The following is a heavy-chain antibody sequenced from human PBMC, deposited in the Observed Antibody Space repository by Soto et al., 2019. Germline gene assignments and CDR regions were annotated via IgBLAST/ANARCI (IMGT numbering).Heavy chain of an antibody. CDR1: GFTFRRYA. J-gene: IGHJ6*02. V-gene: IGHV3-30*07. D-gene: IGHD3-22*01. Sequence: GGSLRLSCEGSGFTFRRYAMHWVRQAPGKGLDWVAVISADGGLEFYADSVKGRFAISRDNYKNTLYLQMNSLRAEDTAVYYCARDPDDSSGYYYYGMDVWGQGTTVTVSS. CDR3: ARDPDDSSGYYYYGMDV. CDR2: ISADGGLE.